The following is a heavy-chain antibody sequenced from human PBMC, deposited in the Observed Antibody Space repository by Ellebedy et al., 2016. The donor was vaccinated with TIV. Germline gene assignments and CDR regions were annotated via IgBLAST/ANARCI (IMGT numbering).Heavy chain of an antibody. V-gene: IGHV1-18*04. J-gene: IGHJ4*02. CDR1: GYSFTIYG. CDR2: VSAYNGNT. CDR3: ARGFSGHSSFDY. D-gene: IGHD6-19*01. Sequence: AASVKVSCKTSGYSFTIYGLSWVRQAPGQGLEWMGWVSAYNGNTKYAQKFQGRLTMTADTSTSTAYMELRSLRSDDTAMYYCARGFSGHSSFDYWGQGTLVTVSS.